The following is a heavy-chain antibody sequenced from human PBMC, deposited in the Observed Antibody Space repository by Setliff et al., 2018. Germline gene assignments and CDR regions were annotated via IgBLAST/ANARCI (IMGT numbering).Heavy chain of an antibody. J-gene: IGHJ4*02. D-gene: IGHD5-18*01. CDR1: GFSVSNYG. V-gene: IGHV3-48*01. Sequence: PGGALRLSCVASGFSVSNYGMNWVRQAPGKGLEWLSYISSSGGTIHYADSVKGRFTISKDTAENSVFLQMNSLRGEDTALYYCAGGYSFGYGVYWGQGVLLTVS. CDR2: ISSSGGTI. CDR3: AGGYSFGYGVY.